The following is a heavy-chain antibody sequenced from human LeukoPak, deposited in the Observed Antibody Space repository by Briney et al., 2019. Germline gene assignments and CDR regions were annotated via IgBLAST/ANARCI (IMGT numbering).Heavy chain of an antibody. V-gene: IGHV1-8*01. CDR3: AREGDIVAADAFDI. CDR1: GYTFTSYD. J-gene: IGHJ3*02. Sequence: GASVKVSCKASGYTFTSYDINWVRQATGQGLEWMGWMNPNSGNTGYAQKFQGRVTMTRNTSISTAYMELSSLRSEDTAAYYCAREGDIVAADAFDIWGQGTMVTVSS. D-gene: IGHD5-12*01. CDR2: MNPNSGNT.